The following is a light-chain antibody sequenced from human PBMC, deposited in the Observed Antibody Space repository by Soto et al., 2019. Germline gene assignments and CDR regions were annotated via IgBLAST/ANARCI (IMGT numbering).Light chain of an antibody. CDR3: QQRYDNALT. J-gene: IGKJ4*01. CDR1: QSMSTY. V-gene: IGKV1-39*01. Sequence: DIQMTQSPSSLSASVGDRVTITCRARQSMSTYLNWFQQKPGKAPKVLIYGASSLQSGVPSRFSGSGSGTDFTLTISSLQPEDVATYYRQQRYDNALTCGGATKVEIK. CDR2: GAS.